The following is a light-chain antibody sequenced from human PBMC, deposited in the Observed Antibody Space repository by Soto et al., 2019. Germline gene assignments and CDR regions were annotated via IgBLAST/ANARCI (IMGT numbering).Light chain of an antibody. Sequence: QSALTQPPSASGSPGQSVTISCTGTTGDIGDYDYVSWYQQYPGKAPKLVIYEVYKRPSGVSGRFSGSKSGSTASLTISGLQAEDEADYYCCSYAGSYTWVFGGGTKVTVL. CDR3: CSYAGSYTWV. CDR2: EVY. CDR1: TGDIGDYDY. J-gene: IGLJ3*02. V-gene: IGLV2-8*01.